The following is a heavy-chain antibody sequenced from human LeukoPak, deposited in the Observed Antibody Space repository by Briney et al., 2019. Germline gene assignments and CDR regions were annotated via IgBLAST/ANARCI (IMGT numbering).Heavy chain of an antibody. CDR3: ATVQRGLHWYFDL. CDR2: ISESGGTT. CDR1: GFTFSSYA. Sequence: GGSLRLSCAASGFTFSSYAMSWVRQALGKGLDWVSAISESGGTTYYAHSVKGRFTISRDNSKNTLYLQMNSLGADDTAVYFCATVQRGLHWYFDLWGRGTLVTVSS. J-gene: IGHJ2*01. V-gene: IGHV3-23*01. D-gene: IGHD4-11*01.